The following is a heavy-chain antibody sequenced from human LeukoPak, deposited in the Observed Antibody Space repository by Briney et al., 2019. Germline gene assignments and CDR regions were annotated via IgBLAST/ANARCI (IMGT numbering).Heavy chain of an antibody. CDR2: ISFDGSNK. J-gene: IGHJ6*02. V-gene: IGHV3-30*18. CDR1: GFTFNIYG. Sequence: GGSLRLSCSASGFTFNIYGMHWVRLAPGKGLEWVAFISFDGSNKPYADSVKGRFTISRDISKNTLYLQMNSLRAEDTALYYCAKVRQPYCGGDCPYYSGMDVWGQGTTVTVSS. CDR3: AKVRQPYCGGDCPYYSGMDV. D-gene: IGHD2-21*02.